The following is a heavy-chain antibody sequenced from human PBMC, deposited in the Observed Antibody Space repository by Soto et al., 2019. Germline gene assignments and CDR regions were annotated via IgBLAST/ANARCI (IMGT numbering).Heavy chain of an antibody. J-gene: IGHJ4*02. CDR2: ISPIVGTT. Sequence: QVQLVQSGAEVKKPGSSVKVSCKASGGTFTNYAISWVRQAPGQGLEWMGGISPIVGTTHYAQKFQGRVTITADESSSTAYMELTRLRSEDTAMYYCARLGPHDYGGNHFDSGGQGSMVTVSS. V-gene: IGHV1-69*01. D-gene: IGHD4-17*01. CDR3: ARLGPHDYGGNHFDS. CDR1: GGTFTNYA.